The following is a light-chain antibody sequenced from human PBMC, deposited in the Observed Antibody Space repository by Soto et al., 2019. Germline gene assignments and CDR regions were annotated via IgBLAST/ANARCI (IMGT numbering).Light chain of an antibody. CDR2: SAS. V-gene: IGKV1-39*01. J-gene: IGKJ1*01. CDR1: HSIARY. Sequence: DIQMTQSPSSLYASVGARVTISCLASHSIARYLNWFQQKPGKAPKLLIHSASTLQSGVPSGFSGSGSRTDFTRTISRLQPEDFATYYCHQRYTTPPPFCKWTKVEIK. CDR3: HQRYTTPPP.